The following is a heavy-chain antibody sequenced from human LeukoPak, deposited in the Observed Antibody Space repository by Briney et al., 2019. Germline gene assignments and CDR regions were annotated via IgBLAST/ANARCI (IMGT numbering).Heavy chain of an antibody. CDR2: IYYSGST. J-gene: IGHJ4*02. CDR1: GESISGFY. Sequence: SETLSLTCTVSGESISGFYWTWIRQPPGKGLEWIGYIYYSGSTNYNPSLKSRVTISVDTSKNQFSPKLSSVTAADTAVYYCARGVVIAPQTLDYWGQGTLVTVSS. D-gene: IGHD2-21*01. CDR3: ARGVVIAPQTLDY. V-gene: IGHV4-59*01.